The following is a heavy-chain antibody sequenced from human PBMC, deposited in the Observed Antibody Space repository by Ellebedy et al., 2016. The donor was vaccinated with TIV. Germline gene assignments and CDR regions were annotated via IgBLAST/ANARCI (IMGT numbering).Heavy chain of an antibody. Sequence: GGSLRLSXAASGFTFSSYDMHWVRQATGKGLEWVSAIGTAGDTYYPGSVKGRFTISRENAKNSLYLQMNSLRAGDTAVYYCAREAVAGGTSWYFDLWGRGTLVTVSS. D-gene: IGHD6-19*01. CDR3: AREAVAGGTSWYFDL. J-gene: IGHJ2*01. V-gene: IGHV3-13*01. CDR2: IGTAGDT. CDR1: GFTFSSYD.